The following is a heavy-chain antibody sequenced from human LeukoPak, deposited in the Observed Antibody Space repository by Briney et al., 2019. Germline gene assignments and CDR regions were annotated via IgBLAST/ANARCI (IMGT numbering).Heavy chain of an antibody. CDR3: TRADYDFWSGYNWFDP. J-gene: IGHJ5*02. CDR1: GFTVSSNS. V-gene: IGHV3-66*03. Sequence: GGSLRLSCTVSGFTVSSNSMSWVRQAPGKGLEWVSFIYSDNTHYSDSVKGRFTISRDNSKNTLYLQINSLRAEDTAVYYCTRADYDFWSGYNWFDPWGQGTLVTVSS. D-gene: IGHD3-3*01. CDR2: IYSDNT.